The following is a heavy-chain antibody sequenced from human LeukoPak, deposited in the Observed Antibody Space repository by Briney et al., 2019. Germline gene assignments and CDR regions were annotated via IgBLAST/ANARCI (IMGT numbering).Heavy chain of an antibody. V-gene: IGHV3-74*01. Sequence: GGSLRLSCAVSGFTFSSHWMYWVRQAPGKWLVWVSRINNDGTKRNYADCVKDRFRISRDNAKSMLYMQMNSLGAEDTAVYYCARARTSERDYDFWSGYYNWFDPWGQGTLVTVSS. J-gene: IGHJ5*02. CDR3: ARARTSERDYDFWSGYYNWFDP. CDR2: INNDGTKR. D-gene: IGHD3-3*01. CDR1: GFTFSSHW.